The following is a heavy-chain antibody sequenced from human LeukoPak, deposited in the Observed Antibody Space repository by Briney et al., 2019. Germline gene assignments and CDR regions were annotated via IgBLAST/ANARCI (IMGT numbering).Heavy chain of an antibody. V-gene: IGHV3-23*01. CDR3: AKRPLEGYYFDY. D-gene: IGHD6-13*01. J-gene: IGHJ4*02. Sequence: GGSLRLSCAASGFTFSSYAMSWVHQAPGKGLKWVSAISGSGGGTYYADSVKGRFTISGDNSKNTLYLQMNSLRAEDTAVYYCAKRPLEGYYFDYWGQGTLVTVSS. CDR2: ISGSGGGT. CDR1: GFTFSSYA.